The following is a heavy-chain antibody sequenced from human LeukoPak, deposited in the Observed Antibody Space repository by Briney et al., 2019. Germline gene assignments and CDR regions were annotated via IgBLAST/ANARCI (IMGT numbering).Heavy chain of an antibody. D-gene: IGHD6-13*01. Sequence: GRSLRLSCAASGFTFTSYGMHWVRQAPGKGLEWVAVIWYDGSNKYYADSVKGRFTISRDNSKNTLYLQMNSLSAEDTAVYYCARDPIAAVRFDYWGQGTLVTVSS. J-gene: IGHJ4*02. CDR1: GFTFTSYG. CDR3: ARDPIAAVRFDY. V-gene: IGHV3-33*01. CDR2: IWYDGSNK.